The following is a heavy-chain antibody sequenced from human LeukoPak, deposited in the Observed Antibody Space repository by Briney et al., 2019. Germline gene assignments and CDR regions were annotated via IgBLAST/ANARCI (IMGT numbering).Heavy chain of an antibody. CDR1: GFTFSRYA. J-gene: IGHJ3*01. Sequence: GGSLRLSCAASGFTFSRYAMSWVRQAPGKGLEWVSAVSGNGGSTYYADSVKGLFTISRDNSKNTLHLQMNSLRAEDTAVYYCAKRMIRGVNHDAFDLWGQGTMVTVSS. CDR3: AKRMIRGVNHDAFDL. V-gene: IGHV3-23*01. CDR2: VSGNGGST. D-gene: IGHD3-10*01.